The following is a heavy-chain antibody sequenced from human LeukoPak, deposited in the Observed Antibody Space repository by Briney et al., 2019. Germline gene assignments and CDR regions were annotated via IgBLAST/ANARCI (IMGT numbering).Heavy chain of an antibody. CDR3: ARGRDIVVVPAAISSSYYYYYMDV. Sequence: SETLSLTCAVYGGSFSGYYWSWIRQPPGKGLEWIGEINHSGSTNYNPSLKSRVTISVDTSKNQFSLKLSSVTAADTAVYYCARGRDIVVVPAAISSSYYYYYMDVWGKGTTVTVSS. D-gene: IGHD2-2*01. CDR2: INHSGST. V-gene: IGHV4-34*01. CDR1: GGSFSGYY. J-gene: IGHJ6*03.